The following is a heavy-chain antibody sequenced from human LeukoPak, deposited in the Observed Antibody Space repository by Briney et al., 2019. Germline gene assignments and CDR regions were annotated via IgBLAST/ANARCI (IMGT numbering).Heavy chain of an antibody. D-gene: IGHD3-22*01. CDR2: IYYSGST. CDR3: ARHIDYYDSSGLIDY. V-gene: IGHV4-59*08. Sequence: SETLSLTCTVSGGSISSYYWSWIRQPPGKGLEWIGYIYYSGSTNYNPSLKSRVTISVDTSKNQFSLKLSSVTAADTAVYYCARHIDYYDSSGLIDYGGQGTLVTVSS. CDR1: GGSISSYY. J-gene: IGHJ4*02.